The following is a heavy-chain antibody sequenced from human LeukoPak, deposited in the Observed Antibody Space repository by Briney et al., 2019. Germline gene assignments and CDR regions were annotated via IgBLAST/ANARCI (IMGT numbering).Heavy chain of an antibody. CDR3: ARGDFDY. CDR2: IASDGSST. V-gene: IGHV3-74*01. J-gene: IGHJ4*02. CDR1: GFTFSSYW. Sequence: GGSLRLSCAASGFTFSSYWMNWVRQAPGKGLVWVLRIASDGSSTTYADSVKGRFSISRDNAKNTLYLQMNSLRVEDTAVYYCARGDFDYWGQGTLVTVSS.